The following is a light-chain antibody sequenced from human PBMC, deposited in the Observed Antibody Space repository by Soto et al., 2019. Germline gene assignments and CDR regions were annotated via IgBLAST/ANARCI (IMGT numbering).Light chain of an antibody. CDR3: SSHAGGQNVV. CDR1: SSDVGGYNY. J-gene: IGLJ2*01. Sequence: QSALTQPPSASGSPGQSVTISCTGTSSDVGGYNYVSWYQQHPGKAPKVMIYDVNKRPSGVPDRFSGSKSGNTASLTVSGLQAEDEGDYYCSSHAGGQNVVFGGGTTLTVL. CDR2: DVN. V-gene: IGLV2-8*01.